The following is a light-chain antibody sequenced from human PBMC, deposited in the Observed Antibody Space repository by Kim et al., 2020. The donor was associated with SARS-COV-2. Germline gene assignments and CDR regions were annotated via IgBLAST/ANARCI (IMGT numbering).Light chain of an antibody. J-gene: IGLJ2*01. CDR1: SSNIGRNY. CDR2: DND. V-gene: IGLV1-51*01. CDR3: GTWDSSLSVAL. Sequence: GQDVTISCSGSSSNIGRNYVAWYRQLPGTAPKLLIFDNDKRPSGIPDRFSGSKSGPSATLAITGLQPGDDADYYCGTWDSSLSVALFGGGTRLTVL.